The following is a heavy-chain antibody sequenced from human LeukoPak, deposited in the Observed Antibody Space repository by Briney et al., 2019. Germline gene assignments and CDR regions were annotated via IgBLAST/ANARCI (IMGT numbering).Heavy chain of an antibody. CDR3: ARGHPGVVRGTNWFDP. CDR2: IYHSGST. V-gene: IGHV4-38-2*02. Sequence: SETLSLTCSVSGFSISGGYYWGWIRQPPGKGLEWIGSIYHSGSTYYNPSLKSRVTISVDTSKNQFSLKLSSVTAADTAVYYCARGHPGVVRGTNWFDPWGQGALVTVSS. CDR1: GFSISGGYY. D-gene: IGHD3-10*01. J-gene: IGHJ5*02.